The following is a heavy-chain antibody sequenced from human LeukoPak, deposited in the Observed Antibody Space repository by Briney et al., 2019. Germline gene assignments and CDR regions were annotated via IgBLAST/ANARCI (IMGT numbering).Heavy chain of an antibody. J-gene: IGHJ4*02. V-gene: IGHV4-4*07. CDR1: GDSISNYY. Sequence: SETLSLTCTVSGDSISNYYRSWIRQPAGKGLEWIGRVSTGGSTNYNPSLKSRVTVSVDTSKNQFSLKLTSATAADTAVYYCAREDSSGWYNYFDIWGQGALVTVSS. D-gene: IGHD6-19*01. CDR3: AREDSSGWYNYFDI. CDR2: VSTGGST.